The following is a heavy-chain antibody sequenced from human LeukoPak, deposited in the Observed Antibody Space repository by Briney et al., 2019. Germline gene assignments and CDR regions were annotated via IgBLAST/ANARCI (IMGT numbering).Heavy chain of an antibody. V-gene: IGHV4-34*01. CDR3: ARTTKYQFKWAGFDP. Sequence: SESLSLTCAVYGGSFSGYYWSWIRQPPGKGLEWIGEINHSGSTDYNPSLKSRVTISVDTSKNQFSLKLSSVTAADTAVYYCARTTKYQFKWAGFDPWGQGTLVTVSS. J-gene: IGHJ5*02. D-gene: IGHD2-2*01. CDR1: GGSFSGYY. CDR2: INHSGST.